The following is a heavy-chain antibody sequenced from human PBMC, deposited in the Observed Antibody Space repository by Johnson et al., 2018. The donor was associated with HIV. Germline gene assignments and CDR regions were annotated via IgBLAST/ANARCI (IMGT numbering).Heavy chain of an antibody. CDR2: IKSKTDGGTT. V-gene: IGHV3-15*01. Sequence: VQVVESGGGLVQPGRSLRLSCRVSGFTFGDYAMSWVRQAPGKGLEWVGRIKSKTDGGTTDYAAPVKGRFTISRDDSKNTLYLQMNSLKTEDTAVYYCTTYQQLGEYDAFDIWGQGTMVTVSS. CDR3: TTYQQLGEYDAFDI. CDR1: GFTFGDYA. J-gene: IGHJ3*02. D-gene: IGHD6-6*01.